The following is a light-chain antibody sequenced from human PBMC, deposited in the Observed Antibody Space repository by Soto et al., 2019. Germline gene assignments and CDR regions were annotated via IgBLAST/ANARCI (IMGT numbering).Light chain of an antibody. CDR1: QSVTRNY. CDR3: QQYGGSPQA. CDR2: GAS. Sequence: EIVLTQSPDTLSLSPGERATLSCRASQSVTRNYLAWYQQKPGQAPRILIYGASSRATGIPDRFSGSGSGTDFTLTITRLEPEDFAVYYCQQYGGSPQAFGQGTKLEIK. J-gene: IGKJ2*01. V-gene: IGKV3-20*01.